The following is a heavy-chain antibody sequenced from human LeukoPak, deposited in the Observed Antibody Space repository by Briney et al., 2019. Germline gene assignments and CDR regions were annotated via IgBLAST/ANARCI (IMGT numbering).Heavy chain of an antibody. CDR3: ARDLVN. J-gene: IGHJ4*02. CDR2: TNIDGST. V-gene: IGHV3-53*01. Sequence: QPGGSLRLSCAASGFNVNSNYMSWVRQTPGKGLEWVSVTNIDGSTYYADSVKGRFTISRDNSKNTLDLQMNSLRADDTAVYYCARDLVNWGQGTLVTVSS. CDR1: GFNVNSNY. D-gene: IGHD2-21*01.